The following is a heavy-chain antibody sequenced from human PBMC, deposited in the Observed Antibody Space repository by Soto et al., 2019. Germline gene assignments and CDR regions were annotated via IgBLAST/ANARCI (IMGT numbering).Heavy chain of an antibody. CDR3: TRVFPGVYVWVLKTWDAFDV. D-gene: IGHD3-16*01. CDR1: GYTFTSYG. J-gene: IGHJ3*01. V-gene: IGHV1-18*04. Sequence: ASVNVSCKASGYTFTSYGISWVRQAPGQGIDWMGWISAYNGTTNHAQKLQGRVTMTTDTSTSTAYPALRSLTSNATAVSYCTRVFPGVYVWVLKTWDAFDVWGEGTMVTVSS. CDR2: ISAYNGTT.